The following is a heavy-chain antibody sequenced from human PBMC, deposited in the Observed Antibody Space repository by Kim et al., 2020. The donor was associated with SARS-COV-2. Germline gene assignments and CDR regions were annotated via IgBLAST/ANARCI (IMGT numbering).Heavy chain of an antibody. CDR2: INTKTGIP. CDR3: ARVWGYGMDV. J-gene: IGHJ6*02. Sequence: ASVKVSCKASGYTFSSYTLIWVRQAPGQGLECMGWINTKTGIPTSAQGFTGRFVLSVDTSVSTAYLQINSLKAEDTAVYYCARVWGYGMDVRGQGTTVTVSS. V-gene: IGHV7-4-1*02. D-gene: IGHD3-16*01. CDR1: GYTFSSYT.